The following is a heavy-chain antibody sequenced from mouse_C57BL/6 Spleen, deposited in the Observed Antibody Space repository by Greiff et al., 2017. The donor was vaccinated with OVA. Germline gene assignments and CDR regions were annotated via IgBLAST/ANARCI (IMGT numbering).Heavy chain of an antibody. CDR2: INPNYGTT. CDR1: GYSFTDYN. J-gene: IGHJ4*01. D-gene: IGHD1-1*01. CDR3: ASPYYYGSSYPYYAMDY. Sequence: EVQLQQSGPELVKPGASVKISCKASGYSFTDYNMNWVKQSNGKSLEWIGVINPNYGTTSYNQKFKGKATLTVDQSSSTAYMQLNSLTSEDSAVYYCASPYYYGSSYPYYAMDYWGQGTSVTVSS. V-gene: IGHV1-39*01.